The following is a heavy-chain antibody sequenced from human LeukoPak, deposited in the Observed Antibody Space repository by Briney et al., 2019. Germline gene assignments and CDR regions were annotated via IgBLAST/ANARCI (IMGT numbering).Heavy chain of an antibody. Sequence: SETLSLTCTVSGASISGAGDYWNWIRRPAGKGLEWIGRVSKRGYTNYNPSLQSRVTISVDTSKNQFSLRLSSVTAADTAVYYCARETGDDRLFDYWGQGTLVAVSS. J-gene: IGHJ4*02. V-gene: IGHV4-61*02. CDR3: ARETGDDRLFDY. CDR1: GASISGAGDY. CDR2: VSKRGYT. D-gene: IGHD7-27*01.